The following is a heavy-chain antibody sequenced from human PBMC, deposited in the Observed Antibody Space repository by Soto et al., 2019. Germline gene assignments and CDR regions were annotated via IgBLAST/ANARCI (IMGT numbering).Heavy chain of an antibody. CDR3: ARGWGYFDNSGFPYFYAMDV. J-gene: IGHJ6*02. D-gene: IGHD3-22*01. V-gene: IGHV1-46*01. CDR2: INPSGGST. CDR1: GYTFTSYY. Sequence: ASVKVSCKASGYTFTSYYMHWVRQAPGQGLEWMGIINPSGGSTSYAQKFQGRVTMTRDTSTSTVYMELSSLRSEDTAVYHCARGWGYFDNSGFPYFYAMDVWGQGTTVTVSS.